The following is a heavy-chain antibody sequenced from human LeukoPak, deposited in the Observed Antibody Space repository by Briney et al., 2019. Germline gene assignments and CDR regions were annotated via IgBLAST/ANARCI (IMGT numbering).Heavy chain of an antibody. D-gene: IGHD4-17*01. CDR3: ARETTYSFDP. CDR1: GFTFSSYG. Sequence: PGGSLRLSCAASGFTFSSYGMHWVRQAPGKGLEWVAFIRYDGSNKYYADSVKGRFTISRDNAKNSLYLQMNSLRAEDTAVYYCARETTYSFDPWGQGTLVTVSS. CDR2: IRYDGSNK. J-gene: IGHJ5*02. V-gene: IGHV3-30*02.